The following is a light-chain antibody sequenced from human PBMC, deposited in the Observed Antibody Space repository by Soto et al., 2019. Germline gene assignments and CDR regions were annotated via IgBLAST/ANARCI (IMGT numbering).Light chain of an antibody. J-gene: IGKJ5*01. CDR1: QSVSSN. V-gene: IGKV3-15*01. CDR2: GAS. Sequence: EIVMTQSPATLSVSPGERATLSCRASQSVSSNLAWYQQKPRQAPRLLIYGASTRATGIPARFSGSGSGTEFTLTISSLQSEDFAVYYCQQYNNWVITFGQGTRLEIK. CDR3: QQYNNWVIT.